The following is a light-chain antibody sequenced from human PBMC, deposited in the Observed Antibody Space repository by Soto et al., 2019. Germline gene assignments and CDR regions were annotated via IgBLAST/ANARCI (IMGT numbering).Light chain of an antibody. CDR3: SSYTSSSTYV. CDR1: SSDVGGYNY. CDR2: EVS. V-gene: IGLV2-14*01. Sequence: QSVLTQPASVSGSPGQSITISCTGTSSDVGGYNYVSWYQQHPGKAPNLIIYEVSNRPSGVSNRFSGSKSGNTASLTISGLQPEDEADYYCSSYTSSSTYVFGTGTKLTVL. J-gene: IGLJ1*01.